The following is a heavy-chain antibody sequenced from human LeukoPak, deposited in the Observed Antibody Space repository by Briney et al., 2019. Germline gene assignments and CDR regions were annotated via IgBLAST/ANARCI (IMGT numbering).Heavy chain of an antibody. V-gene: IGHV4-39*01. J-gene: IGHJ3*02. CDR1: GGSISSSSYY. D-gene: IGHD2-21*02. Sequence: PSETLSLTCTVSGGSISSSSYYWGWIRQPPGKGLEWIGSIYYSGSTYYNPSLKSRVTISVDTSKNQFSLKLSSVTAADTAVYYCAGGVCGGACSASDAFDIWGQGTMVTVSS. CDR2: IYYSGST. CDR3: AGGVCGGACSASDAFDI.